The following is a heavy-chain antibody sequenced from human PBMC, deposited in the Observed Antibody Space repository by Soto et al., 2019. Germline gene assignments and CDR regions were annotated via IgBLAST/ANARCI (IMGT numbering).Heavy chain of an antibody. V-gene: IGHV3-23*01. CDR2: ISSGGLST. CDR1: GFTFSDYS. CDR3: SKAPGDYYYMDG. Sequence: EVQLLESGGGLVQPGGSLRLSCAASGFTFSDYSMNWVRQAPGRGLEWVSTISSGGLSTYFADSVQGRFTISRDNSNEKVYLQMNNLRADDTAVYFCSKAPGDYYYMDGWGKGTTVTVSS. J-gene: IGHJ6*03.